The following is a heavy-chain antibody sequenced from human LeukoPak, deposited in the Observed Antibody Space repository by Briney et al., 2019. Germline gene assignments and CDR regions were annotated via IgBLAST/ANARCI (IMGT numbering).Heavy chain of an antibody. J-gene: IGHJ4*02. Sequence: ASVKVSCKASGYTFTAYYMHWVRQAPGQGLEWMGWINPNSGGTNYAQKFQGRVTMTRDTSISTAYMELSRLRSDDTAVYYCARQLGSYPHPVYYFDYWGQGTLVTVSS. CDR1: GYTFTAYY. D-gene: IGHD1-1*01. CDR2: INPNSGGT. CDR3: ARQLGSYPHPVYYFDY. V-gene: IGHV1-2*02.